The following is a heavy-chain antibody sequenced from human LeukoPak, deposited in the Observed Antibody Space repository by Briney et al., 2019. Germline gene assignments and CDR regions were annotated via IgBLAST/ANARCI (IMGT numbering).Heavy chain of an antibody. CDR3: AGRVLLWFGARRGLFDY. Sequence: GGSLLLSCAASGFTFSSYAMSWVRQARGKGLEGVSAISGSGGSTYYAASVKGRFTISRDNSKNTLYLQMNSLRADDTAVYYCAGRVLLWFGARRGLFDYWGQGTLVTVSS. D-gene: IGHD3-10*01. J-gene: IGHJ4*02. V-gene: IGHV3-23*01. CDR2: ISGSGGST. CDR1: GFTFSSYA.